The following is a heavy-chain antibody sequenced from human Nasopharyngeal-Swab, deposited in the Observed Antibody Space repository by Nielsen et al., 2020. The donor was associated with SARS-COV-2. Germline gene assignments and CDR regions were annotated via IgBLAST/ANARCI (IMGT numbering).Heavy chain of an antibody. CDR2: ISYDGSNK. V-gene: IGHV3-30*03. CDR1: GFTFSSYG. CDR3: ARDPGSSSFFFYYGMDV. D-gene: IGHD6-6*01. Sequence: GESLKISCAASGFTFSSYGMHWVRQAPGKGLEWVAVISYDGSNKHYADSVKGRFTISRDNSKNTLYLQMNSLRAEDTAVYYCARDPGSSSFFFYYGMDVWGQGTTVTVSS. J-gene: IGHJ6*02.